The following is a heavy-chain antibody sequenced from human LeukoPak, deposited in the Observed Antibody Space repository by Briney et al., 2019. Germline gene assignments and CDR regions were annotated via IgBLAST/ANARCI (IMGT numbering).Heavy chain of an antibody. V-gene: IGHV4-59*01. D-gene: IGHD3-9*01. CDR2: IYFSGST. Sequence: SATLSLTCTVAAGSISTNCWSWIRPPPGKGLEWSMYIYFSGSTNYNPSLNSRATISVDTSTNHFFLKLRSVPAADTAVFYCAREPSYYVILTGYSGYDVFDIWGQETMVTVSS. CDR1: AGSISTNC. J-gene: IGHJ3*02. CDR3: AREPSYYVILTGYSGYDVFDI.